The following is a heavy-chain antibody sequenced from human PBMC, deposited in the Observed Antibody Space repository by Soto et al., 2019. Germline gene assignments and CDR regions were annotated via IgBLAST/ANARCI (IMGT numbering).Heavy chain of an antibody. D-gene: IGHD3-9*01. CDR1: GYTFTSYG. V-gene: IGHV1-18*01. CDR2: ISAYNGNT. CDR3: ARPPPLRYFDWLSLDY. Sequence: ASVKVSCKASGYTFTSYGISWVRQAPGQGLEWMGWISAYNGNTNYAQKLQGRVTMTTDKSTSTAYMELRSLRSDDTAVYYCARPPPLRYFDWLSLDYWGQGTLVTVSS. J-gene: IGHJ4*02.